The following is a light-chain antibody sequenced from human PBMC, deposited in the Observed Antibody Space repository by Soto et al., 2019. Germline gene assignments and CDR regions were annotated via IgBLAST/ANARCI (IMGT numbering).Light chain of an antibody. CDR3: SSYTTSSTVI. CDR1: RSDVGGYND. J-gene: IGLJ2*01. V-gene: IGLV2-14*03. CDR2: GVS. Sequence: QSALTQPASVSGSPGQSITISCTGSRSDVGGYNDVCWYQQHPGKAPKLMIYGVSNRPSGVSSRFSGSKSGNTASLTISGLQAEGEADYYCSSYTTSSTVIFGGKTKLTVL.